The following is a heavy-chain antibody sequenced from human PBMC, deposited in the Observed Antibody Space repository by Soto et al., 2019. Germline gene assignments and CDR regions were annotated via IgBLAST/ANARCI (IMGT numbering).Heavy chain of an antibody. D-gene: IGHD1-1*01. CDR3: ARRYGYSFDY. CDR1: GGSISSYC. CDR2: IYYSGST. Sequence: SETLCLTCPVAGGSISSYCWSWIRQPPGKGLEWIGYIYYSGSTNYNPSLKSRVTISVDTSKNQFSLKLSSVTAADTAVYYCARRYGYSFDYWGQGTLVTVSS. J-gene: IGHJ4*02. V-gene: IGHV4-59*08.